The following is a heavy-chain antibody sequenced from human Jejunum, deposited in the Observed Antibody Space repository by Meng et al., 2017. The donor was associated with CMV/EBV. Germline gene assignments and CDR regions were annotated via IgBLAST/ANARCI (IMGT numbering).Heavy chain of an antibody. V-gene: IGHV4-4*07. D-gene: IGHD1-26*01. CDR1: AGPISGYY. CDR3: ARESGSYYWFDP. J-gene: IGHJ5*02. CDR2: IYTSGST. Sequence: VLLQEAGPGLVKSSETLFLTCVVSAGPISGYYWSWIRQPAGKGLEWIGRIYTSGSTHYNPSLKSRLTMSVDLAKNQISLKLSSVTAADTAVYYCARESGSYYWFDPWGQGTLVTVSS.